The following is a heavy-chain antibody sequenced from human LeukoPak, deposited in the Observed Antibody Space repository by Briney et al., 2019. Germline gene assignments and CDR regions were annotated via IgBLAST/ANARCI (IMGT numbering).Heavy chain of an antibody. CDR3: ARVFVSPAAMGGYFDY. D-gene: IGHD2-2*01. J-gene: IGHJ4*02. CDR1: GYTFTSYA. CDR2: INTNTGNP. V-gene: IGHV7-4-1*02. Sequence: ASVKVSCKASGYTFTSYAMNWVRQAPGQGLEWMGWINTNTGNPTYAQGFTGRFVFSLDTSVSTAYLQISSLKAEDTAVYYCARVFVSPAAMGGYFDYWGQGTLVTVSS.